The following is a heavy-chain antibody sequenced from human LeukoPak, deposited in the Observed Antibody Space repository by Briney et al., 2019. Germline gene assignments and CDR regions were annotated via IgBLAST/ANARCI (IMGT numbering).Heavy chain of an antibody. CDR2: ISWNSGSI. CDR3: AKSGFGYYYYGMDV. Sequence: LAGGSLRLSCVASGFTFGDYAMHWVRQAPGKGLEWVSGISWNSGSIGYADSVKGRFTISRDNAKNSLYLQMNSLRAEDTALYYCAKSGFGYYYYGMDVWGQGTTVTVSS. J-gene: IGHJ6*02. CDR1: GFTFGDYA. V-gene: IGHV3-9*01. D-gene: IGHD6-25*01.